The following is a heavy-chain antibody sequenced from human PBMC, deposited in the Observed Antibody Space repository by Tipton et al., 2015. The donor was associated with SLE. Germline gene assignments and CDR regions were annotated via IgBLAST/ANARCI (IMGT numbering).Heavy chain of an antibody. J-gene: IGHJ4*02. CDR3: ARGSSLYRGVGGY. CDR2: MSPNSGKT. D-gene: IGHD6-13*01. Sequence: QLVQSGAEVKKPGASVKVSCKASGYTFTSYEINWVRQATGQGLEWMGWMSPNSGKTGYARKFQGRVTMTRNTSIRTAYMELSSLKSEDTAVYYCARGSSLYRGVGGYWGQGTLVTVSS. CDR1: GYTFTSYE. V-gene: IGHV1-8*01.